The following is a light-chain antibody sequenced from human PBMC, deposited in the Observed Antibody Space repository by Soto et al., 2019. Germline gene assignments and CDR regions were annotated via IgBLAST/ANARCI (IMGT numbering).Light chain of an antibody. V-gene: IGKV1-5*01. CDR1: QSISSG. J-gene: IGKJ1*01. CDR2: DAS. CDR3: QQYNSYSPWT. Sequence: DIQMTQSPSTLSASLGDRVTITCRASQSISSGLAWYQQRPGKAPKVLIYDASSLQSGVPSRFSGSGSGTEITLTISSLQPEDFAIYYCQQYNSYSPWTFGQGTKVDIK.